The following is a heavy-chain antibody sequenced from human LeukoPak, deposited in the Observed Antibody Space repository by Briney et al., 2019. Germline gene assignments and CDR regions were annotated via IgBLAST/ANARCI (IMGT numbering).Heavy chain of an antibody. J-gene: IGHJ4*02. CDR3: ARHLAYCGGDCYYFDY. V-gene: IGHV1-69*13. D-gene: IGHD2-21*02. CDR2: IIPIFGTA. CDR1: GGTFSSYA. Sequence: SVKVPCKASGGTFSSYAISWVRQAPGQGLEWMGGIIPIFGTANYAQKFQGRVTITADESTSTAYMELSSLRSEDTAVYYCARHLAYCGGDCYYFDYWGQGTLVTVSS.